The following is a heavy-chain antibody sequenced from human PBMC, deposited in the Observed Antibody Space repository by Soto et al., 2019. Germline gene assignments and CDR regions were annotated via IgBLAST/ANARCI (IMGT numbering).Heavy chain of an antibody. V-gene: IGHV3-73*01. J-gene: IGHJ4*02. CDR3: TRWVVSGSPFDY. CDR2: IRSKANNYAT. D-gene: IGHD6-19*01. CDR1: GFTFSDSA. Sequence: GGSLRVYCEASGFTFSDSAMPWVRQASGKGLEWVGRIRSKANNYATAYAASVRGRFTISRDESKNTAYLQMNSLKTEDTAVYYCTRWVVSGSPFDYWGQGT.